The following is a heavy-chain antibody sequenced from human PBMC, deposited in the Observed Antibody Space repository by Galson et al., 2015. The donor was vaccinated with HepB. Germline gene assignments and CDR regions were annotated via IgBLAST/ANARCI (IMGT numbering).Heavy chain of an antibody. D-gene: IGHD1/OR15-1a*01. CDR2: IVGGGTGT. CDR3: AKNKGAGPHYNYCMDL. J-gene: IGHJ6*03. CDR1: GLTFSSFA. Sequence: SLRLSCAASGLTFSSFAMRWVRQAPGKGLEWVSMIVGGGTGTHYADSVKGRFTISRDNSKKTLYLEMDSMRGEDPAVYYCAKNKGAGPHYNYCMDLWGKGTTVTVSS. V-gene: IGHV3-23*01.